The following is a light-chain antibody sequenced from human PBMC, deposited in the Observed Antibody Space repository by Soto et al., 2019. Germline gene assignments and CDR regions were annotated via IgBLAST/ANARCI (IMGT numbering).Light chain of an antibody. Sequence: EIVMTQPPATLSVSPGERATLSCRASQSVSSNLAWYHQKPGQAPRLIIYDASTRATGIPARLSGSGSGTEFTLTISSLQSEDFAVYYCQQYNDVLTFGGGTKVEIK. J-gene: IGKJ4*01. V-gene: IGKV3-15*01. CDR1: QSVSSN. CDR3: QQYNDVLT. CDR2: DAS.